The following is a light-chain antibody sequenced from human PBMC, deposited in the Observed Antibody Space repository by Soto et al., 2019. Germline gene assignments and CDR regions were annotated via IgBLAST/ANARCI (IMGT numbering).Light chain of an antibody. CDR1: QSVSTD. CDR3: PQYNDWPPIT. Sequence: VLTQSPPTLSVSPGERATLSCRASQSVSTDLAWYQQKPGQAPRRLIYGASTRATDVPARFSGGGSGTEFTLTISSLHSEDVAIYYCPQYNDWPPITFGPGTKVDIK. CDR2: GAS. V-gene: IGKV3-15*01. J-gene: IGKJ3*01.